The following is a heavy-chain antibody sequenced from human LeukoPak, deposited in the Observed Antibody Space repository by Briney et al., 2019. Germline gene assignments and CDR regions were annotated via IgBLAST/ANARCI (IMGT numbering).Heavy chain of an antibody. J-gene: IGHJ3*02. CDR3: AIDRSSWDAFDI. Sequence: GGSLRLSCASSGFTFSTYGMHWVRQTPGKGLEWVAFIRYDGSSKYYADSVEGRFTISRDNSKNTLYLQMNSLRAEDTAVYYCAIDRSSWDAFDIWGQGTMVTVSS. V-gene: IGHV3-30*02. D-gene: IGHD6-13*01. CDR1: GFTFSTYG. CDR2: IRYDGSSK.